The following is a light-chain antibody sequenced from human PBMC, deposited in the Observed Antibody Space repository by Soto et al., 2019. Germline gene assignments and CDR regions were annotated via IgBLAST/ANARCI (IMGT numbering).Light chain of an antibody. V-gene: IGLV2-14*01. Sequence: QSVLTQPASVSGSPGQSLTISCTGTSSDVGGYNYVSWYQQHPGKAPKLMIYEVSNQPSGVSDRFSASKSGNTASLTISGLHAEDAAYYYCSSYTSASTLVFGGGTKLTVL. CDR1: SSDVGGYNY. CDR2: EVS. J-gene: IGLJ3*02. CDR3: SSYTSASTLV.